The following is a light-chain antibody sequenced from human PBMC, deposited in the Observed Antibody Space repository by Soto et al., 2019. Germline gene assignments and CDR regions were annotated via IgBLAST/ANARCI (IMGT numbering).Light chain of an antibody. CDR2: DTS. J-gene: IGKJ1*01. V-gene: IGKV3-15*01. CDR3: QQYNNWPPWT. Sequence: EIVMTQSPATLSVSPGERATLSCRASQSVNSNLAWYQQKPGQAPRLLIYDTSSRVTGIPARFSGSRSGTEFTLTISSLQSEDSAVYYCQQYNNWPPWTFGQGTKVEI. CDR1: QSVNSN.